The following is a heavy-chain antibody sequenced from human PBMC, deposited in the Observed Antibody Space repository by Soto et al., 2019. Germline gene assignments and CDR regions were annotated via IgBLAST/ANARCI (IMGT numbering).Heavy chain of an antibody. J-gene: IGHJ5*02. D-gene: IGHD3-9*01. CDR3: ARGYDIAP. Sequence: EVQLLESGGGLVQPGGSLRLSCAASGFTFDSNGMTWVRQAPGKGPEWVSAISASGGTKYYADSVKGRFTISRDNSRDTLYLQMNSLRADDMAIYYCARGYDIAPWGQGTLVTVSS. V-gene: IGHV3-23*01. CDR2: ISASGGTK. CDR1: GFTFDSNG.